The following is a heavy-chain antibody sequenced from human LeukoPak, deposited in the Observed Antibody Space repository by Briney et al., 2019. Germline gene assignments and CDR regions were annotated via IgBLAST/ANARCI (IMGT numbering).Heavy chain of an antibody. D-gene: IGHD1-26*01. CDR2: IYSSGST. CDR1: GSTFSSYG. CDR3: ARERSYGFDY. V-gene: IGHV3-53*01. J-gene: IGHJ4*02. Sequence: GGSLRLSCAASGSTFSSYGMNWVRQAPGKGLEWVSVIYSSGSTYYADSVKGRFTISRDNSKNTLYLQMNSLRAEDTAVYYCARERSYGFDYWGQGTLVTVSS.